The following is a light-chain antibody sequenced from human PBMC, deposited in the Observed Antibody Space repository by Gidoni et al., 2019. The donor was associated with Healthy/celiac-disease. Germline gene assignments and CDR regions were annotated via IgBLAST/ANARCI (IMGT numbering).Light chain of an antibody. CDR2: DAS. CDR3: QQYNNWPPW. V-gene: IGKV3-15*01. Sequence: EIVMTQSPATLSVSPGERATLSCRASQSVSSNLAWYQQKPGQAPRLLIYDASTRATGIPARFSGSGSGTEFTLTISSLQSEDFAVYYCQQYNNWPPWFGQGTKVEIK. CDR1: QSVSSN. J-gene: IGKJ1*01.